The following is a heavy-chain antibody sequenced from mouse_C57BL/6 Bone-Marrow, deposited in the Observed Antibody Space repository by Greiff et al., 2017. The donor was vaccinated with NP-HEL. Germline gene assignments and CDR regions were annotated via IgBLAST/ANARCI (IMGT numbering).Heavy chain of an antibody. CDR1: GFTFSDYY. CDR2: ISNGGGST. CDR3: ARPYPGYAMDY. Sequence: EVMLVESGGGLVQPGGSLKLSCAASGFTFSDYYMYWVRQTPEKRLEWVAYISNGGGSTYYPDTVKGRFTISRDNAKNTLYLQMSRLKSEDTAMYYCARPYPGYAMDYWGQGTSGTVSS. V-gene: IGHV5-12*01. J-gene: IGHJ4*01.